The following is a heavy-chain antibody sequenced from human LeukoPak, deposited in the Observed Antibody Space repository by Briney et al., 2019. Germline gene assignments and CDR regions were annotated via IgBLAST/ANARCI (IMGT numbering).Heavy chain of an antibody. CDR1: GYTFTSYG. V-gene: IGHV1-18*01. Sequence: ASVKVSCKASGYTFTSYGISWVRQAPGQGLEWMGWISAYNGNTNYAQKLQGRVTMTTDTSTSTAYMELRSLRSDDTAVYYCARPAAAKVGAKGLPIWYSDSWGRGTRFTVSS. CDR2: ISAYNGNT. J-gene: IGHJ2*01. CDR3: ARPAAAKVGAKGLPIWYSDS. D-gene: IGHD1-26*01.